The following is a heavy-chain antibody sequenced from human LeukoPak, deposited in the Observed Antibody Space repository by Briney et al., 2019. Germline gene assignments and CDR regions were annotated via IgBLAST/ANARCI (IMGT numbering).Heavy chain of an antibody. CDR3: ARCVGVWTGSGSFDY. V-gene: IGHV4-34*01. Sequence: SETLSLTCAVYGGSFSGYYWSWIRHPPGKGLEWIGEINHSGSTNYNPSLKSRVTISVDTSKNQFSLKLSSVTAADTAVYYCARCVGVWTGSGSFDYWGQGTLVTVSS. CDR1: GGSFSGYY. D-gene: IGHD3/OR15-3a*01. J-gene: IGHJ4*02. CDR2: INHSGST.